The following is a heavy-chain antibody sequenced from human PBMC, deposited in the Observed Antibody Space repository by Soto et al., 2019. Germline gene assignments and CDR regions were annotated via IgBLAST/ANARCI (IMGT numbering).Heavy chain of an antibody. CDR3: ARGRPYYYDSSGLIRARFDP. Sequence: SDTLYLTCAVYGGSFSGYYWSWIRQPPGKGLEWIGEINHSGSTNYNPSLKSRVTISVDTSKNQFSLKLSSVTAADTAVYYCARGRPYYYDSSGLIRARFDPWGQGTLVTVSS. D-gene: IGHD3-22*01. CDR1: GGSFSGYY. CDR2: INHSGST. V-gene: IGHV4-34*01. J-gene: IGHJ5*02.